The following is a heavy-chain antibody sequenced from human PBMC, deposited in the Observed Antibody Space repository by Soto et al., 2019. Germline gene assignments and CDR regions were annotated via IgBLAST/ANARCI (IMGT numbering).Heavy chain of an antibody. D-gene: IGHD2-15*01. J-gene: IGHJ3*02. CDR2: ISYDGSNK. V-gene: IGHV3-30*18. CDR3: AKGVEAFDI. CDR1: GFTFSSCG. Sequence: QVQLVESGGGVVQPGRSLRLSCAASGFTFSSCGMHWVRQAPGKGLEWVAVISYDGSNKYYADSVKGRFTISRDNSKNTLYLQMNSLRAEDTAVYYCAKGVEAFDIWGQGTMVTVSS.